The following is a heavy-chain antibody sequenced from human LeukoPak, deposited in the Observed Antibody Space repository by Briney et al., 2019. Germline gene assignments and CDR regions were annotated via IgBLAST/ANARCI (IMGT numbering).Heavy chain of an antibody. V-gene: IGHV4-34*01. D-gene: IGHD2-15*01. Sequence: SETLSLTCAVSGGSFSGYYWSWIRQPPGKGLEWIGEINHSGSTNYNPSPKSRVTISVDTSKNQFSLKLSSVTAADTAVYYCARGHCSGGSCYLYNYWGQGTLVTVSS. J-gene: IGHJ4*02. CDR2: INHSGST. CDR3: ARGHCSGGSCYLYNY. CDR1: GGSFSGYY.